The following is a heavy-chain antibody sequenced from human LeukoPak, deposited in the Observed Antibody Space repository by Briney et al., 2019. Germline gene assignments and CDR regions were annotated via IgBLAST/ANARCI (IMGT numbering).Heavy chain of an antibody. Sequence: ASVKVSCKASGYTFTSYGISWVRQAPGQGLEWMGWISTYKNNTNYAQKLQGRVTMTTDTSTSTAYMELRGLRSDDTAVYYCARDPGSYRSDYWGQGTLVTVSS. CDR1: GYTFTSYG. D-gene: IGHD3-16*02. CDR3: ARDPGSYRSDY. V-gene: IGHV1-18*01. J-gene: IGHJ4*02. CDR2: ISTYKNNT.